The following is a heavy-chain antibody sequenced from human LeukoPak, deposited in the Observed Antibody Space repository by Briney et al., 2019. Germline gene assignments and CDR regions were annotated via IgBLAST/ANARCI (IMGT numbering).Heavy chain of an antibody. CDR3: AREGIYDILTGYYKGLDY. J-gene: IGHJ4*02. D-gene: IGHD3-9*01. V-gene: IGHV3-30*02. CDR1: GFTFSSYG. CDR2: IRYDGTNK. Sequence: GGSLRLSCAASGFTFSSYGMHWVRQAPGKGLEWVAFIRYDGTNKYYAESVKGRFTISRDNAKNSLYLQMNSLRAEDTALYYCAREGIYDILTGYYKGLDYWGQGTLVTVSS.